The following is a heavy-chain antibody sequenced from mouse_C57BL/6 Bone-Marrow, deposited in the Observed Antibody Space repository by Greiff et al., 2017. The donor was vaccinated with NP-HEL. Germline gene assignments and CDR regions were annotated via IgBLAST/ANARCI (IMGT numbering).Heavy chain of an antibody. CDR3: ARDGVYYGYDGAMDY. CDR2: ISDGGSYT. CDR1: GFTFSSYA. J-gene: IGHJ4*01. D-gene: IGHD2-2*01. Sequence: EVKVEESGGGLVKPGGSLKLSCAASGFTFSSYAMSWVRQTPEKRLEWVATISDGGSYTYYPDNVKGRFTISRDNAKNNLYLQMSHLKSEDTAMYYCARDGVYYGYDGAMDYWGQGTSVTVSS. V-gene: IGHV5-4*01.